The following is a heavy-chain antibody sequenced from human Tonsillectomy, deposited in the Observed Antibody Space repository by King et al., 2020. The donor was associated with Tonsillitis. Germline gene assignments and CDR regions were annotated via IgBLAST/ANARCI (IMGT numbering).Heavy chain of an antibody. V-gene: IGHV3-48*03. CDR1: GFTFSSYE. Sequence: VQLVESGGGLVQPGGSLRLSCAASGFTFSSYEMNWVRQAPGKGLEWVSYISSSGSTIYYADPVNGRFTISRDNAKNSLYLQMNSLRAEDTAVYYCARGSRTVAAAGLGVGYWGQGTLVTVSS. D-gene: IGHD6-13*01. CDR2: ISSSGSTI. J-gene: IGHJ4*02. CDR3: ARGSRTVAAAGLGVGY.